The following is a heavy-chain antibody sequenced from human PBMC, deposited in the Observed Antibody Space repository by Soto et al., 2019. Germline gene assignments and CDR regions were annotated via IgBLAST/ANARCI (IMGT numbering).Heavy chain of an antibody. Sequence: PSETLSLTCAVYGGSFSGYYWSWIRQPPGKGLEWIGEINHSGSTNYNPSLKSRVTISVDTSKNQFSLKLSSVTAADTAVYYCASPAGGSSSWYRNPHDAFDIWGQGTMVTVSS. J-gene: IGHJ3*02. CDR3: ASPAGGSSSWYRNPHDAFDI. D-gene: IGHD6-13*01. CDR1: GGSFSGYY. CDR2: INHSGST. V-gene: IGHV4-34*01.